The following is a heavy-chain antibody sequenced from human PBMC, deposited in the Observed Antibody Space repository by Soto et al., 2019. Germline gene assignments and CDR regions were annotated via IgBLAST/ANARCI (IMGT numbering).Heavy chain of an antibody. J-gene: IGHJ4*02. CDR2: INPNSGGT. CDR1: GYTFTGYY. D-gene: IGHD6-13*01. Sequence: ASVKVSCKASGYTFTGYYMHWVRQAPGQGLEWMGWINPNSGGTNYAQKFQGWVTMTRDTSISTAYMELSWLRSDDTAVYYCALSGIAAAGTGYFDYWGQGTLVTVSS. V-gene: IGHV1-2*04. CDR3: ALSGIAAAGTGYFDY.